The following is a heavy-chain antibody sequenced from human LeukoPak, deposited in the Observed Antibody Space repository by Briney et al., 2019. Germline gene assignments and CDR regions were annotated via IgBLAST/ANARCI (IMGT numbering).Heavy chain of an antibody. D-gene: IGHD6-13*01. J-gene: IGHJ4*02. Sequence: GSLRLSCAASGFTFSSYEMNWVRQAPGKGLEWVSYISSSGSTIYYADSVKGRFTISRDNAKNSLYLQMNSLRAEDTAVYYCARGLLEQLVDYWGQGTLVTVSS. CDR2: ISSSGSTI. V-gene: IGHV3-48*03. CDR1: GFTFSSYE. CDR3: ARGLLEQLVDY.